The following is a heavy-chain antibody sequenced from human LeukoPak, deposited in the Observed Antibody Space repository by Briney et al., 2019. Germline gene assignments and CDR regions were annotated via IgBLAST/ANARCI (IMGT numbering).Heavy chain of an antibody. J-gene: IGHJ1*01. V-gene: IGHV3-23*01. Sequence: GGSLRLSCAASGFTFSSYAMSWVRQAPGNGLEWVSAISGSGGSTYYADSVKGRFTISRDNSKNTLYLQMNSLRAEDTAVYYCAKDRMYYYDSSGRLYFQHWGQGTLVTVSS. D-gene: IGHD3-22*01. CDR1: GFTFSSYA. CDR2: ISGSGGST. CDR3: AKDRMYYYDSSGRLYFQH.